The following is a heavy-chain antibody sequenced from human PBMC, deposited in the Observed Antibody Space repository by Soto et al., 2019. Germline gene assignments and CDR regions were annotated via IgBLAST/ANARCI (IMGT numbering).Heavy chain of an antibody. Sequence: SETLSLTCAVYGGSFSGYYWSWIRQPPGKGLEWIGEINHSGSTNYNPSLKSRVTISVDTSKNQFSLKLSSVTAADTAVYYCAREVVPAAMIWFDPWGQGTLVTVSS. J-gene: IGHJ5*02. CDR2: INHSGST. CDR3: AREVVPAAMIWFDP. V-gene: IGHV4-34*01. D-gene: IGHD2-2*01. CDR1: GGSFSGYY.